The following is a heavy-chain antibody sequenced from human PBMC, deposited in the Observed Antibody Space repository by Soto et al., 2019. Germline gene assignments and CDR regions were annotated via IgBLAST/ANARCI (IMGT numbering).Heavy chain of an antibody. V-gene: IGHV3-23*01. D-gene: IGHD3-9*01. CDR3: AKPYYDLLRYNYMDV. J-gene: IGHJ6*03. CDR1: GFTFSSYA. CDR2: ISGSGGST. Sequence: PGGYLRLSCAASGFTFSSYAMSWVRQAPGKGLEWVSAISGSGGSTYYADSVKGRFTISRDNSKNTLYLQMNSLRAGDTSVYYCAKPYYDLLRYNYMDVWCKGTTVTVSS.